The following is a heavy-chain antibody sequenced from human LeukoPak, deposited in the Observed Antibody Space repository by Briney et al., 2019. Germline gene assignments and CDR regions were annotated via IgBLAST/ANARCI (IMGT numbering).Heavy chain of an antibody. D-gene: IGHD4-11*01. CDR1: GGSISSYY. CDR3: AKDYRGAFDY. Sequence: PSETLSLTCTVSGGSISSYYWSWIRQPPGKGLECIGYIYYNGSTNYNPSLKSRVTISVDTSKNQLSLKMRSVTAADTAVYYCAKDYRGAFDYWGQGTLVTVSS. V-gene: IGHV4-59*12. J-gene: IGHJ4*02. CDR2: IYYNGST.